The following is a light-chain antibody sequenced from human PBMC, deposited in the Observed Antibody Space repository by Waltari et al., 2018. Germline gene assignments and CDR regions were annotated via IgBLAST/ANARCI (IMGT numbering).Light chain of an antibody. CDR3: QQYTTRPLT. Sequence: EIVMTQSPGTLSVSPGEGATLSVRASQRVSSKVASYQQRPGQAPRLLIFGASTRATGIPARFSGSESGTEFTLTISSLQSEDSGVYFCQQYTTRPLTFGGGTKVEI. V-gene: IGKV3-15*01. CDR1: QRVSSK. J-gene: IGKJ4*01. CDR2: GAS.